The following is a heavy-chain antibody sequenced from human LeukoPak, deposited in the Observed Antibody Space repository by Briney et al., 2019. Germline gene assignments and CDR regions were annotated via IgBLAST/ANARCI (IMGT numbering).Heavy chain of an antibody. CDR3: ARGLRGYSGYCFDC. D-gene: IGHD5-12*01. Sequence: ASVTVSFKASGYTFTIYDIHWVRQAPGQGLEWMGWMNPNSGNTGYAQKFQGRVTMTRNTSISTAYMELSRLRSEDTVVYYCARGLRGYSGYCFDCWGQGTLVTVS. CDR2: MNPNSGNT. J-gene: IGHJ4*02. CDR1: GYTFTIYD. V-gene: IGHV1-8*01.